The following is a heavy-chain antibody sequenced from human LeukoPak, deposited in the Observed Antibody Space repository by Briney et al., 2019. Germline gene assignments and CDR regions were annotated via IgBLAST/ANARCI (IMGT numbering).Heavy chain of an antibody. J-gene: IGHJ4*02. CDR3: ARDFLLEWLYFDH. Sequence: PGGSLRLSCAASGFTFDDYAMHWVRQAPGKGLEWVSGISWNSGSIGYADSVKGRFTISRDNAKNSLYLQMNSLRAEDTAVYYCARDFLLEWLYFDHWGQGTLVTVSS. D-gene: IGHD3-3*01. CDR2: ISWNSGSI. CDR1: GFTFDDYA. V-gene: IGHV3-9*01.